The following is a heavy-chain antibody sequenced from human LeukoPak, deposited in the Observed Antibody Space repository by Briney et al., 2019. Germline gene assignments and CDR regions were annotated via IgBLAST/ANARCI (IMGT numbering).Heavy chain of an antibody. V-gene: IGHV1-2*02. CDR1: GYTFTGYY. CDR2: INPNSGGT. J-gene: IGHJ4*02. D-gene: IGHD2-2*03. CDR3: ARLKEWILGPYFDY. Sequence: ASVKVSCKASGYTFTGYYMHWVRQAPGQGLEWMGWINPNSGGTNYAQKFQGRVTMTRDTSISTAYMELSRLRSDDTAVYYCARLKEWILGPYFDYWGQGTLVTVSS.